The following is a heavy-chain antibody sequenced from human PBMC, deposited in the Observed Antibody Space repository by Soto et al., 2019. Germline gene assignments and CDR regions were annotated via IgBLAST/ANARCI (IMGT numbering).Heavy chain of an antibody. CDR3: AVRPGGRDDWFDV. CDR1: GGSISTSNYY. D-gene: IGHD2-21*01. CDR2: IYYSGST. Sequence: QLQMQESGPGLVKPSETLSLTCTVSGGSISTSNYYWDWIRQPPGKGLEWIGSIYYSGSTYYNPSLKSRVTISVDTSKNQFSLELTSVTAADSAVYYCAVRPGGRDDWFDVWCQGTKVTASS. J-gene: IGHJ3*01. V-gene: IGHV4-39*01.